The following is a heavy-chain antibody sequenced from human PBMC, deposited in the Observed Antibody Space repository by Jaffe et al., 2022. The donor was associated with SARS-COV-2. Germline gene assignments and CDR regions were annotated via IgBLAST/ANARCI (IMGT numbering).Heavy chain of an antibody. Sequence: QLQLQESGPGLVKPSETLSLTCTVSGGSISSSSYYWGWIRQPPGKGLEWIGSIYYSGSTYYNPSLKSRVTISVDTSKNQFSLKLSSVTAADTAVYYCARQGIQLWLGRDYWGQGTLVTVSS. CDR2: IYYSGST. V-gene: IGHV4-39*01. J-gene: IGHJ4*02. CDR3: ARQGIQLWLGRDY. D-gene: IGHD5-18*01. CDR1: GGSISSSSYY.